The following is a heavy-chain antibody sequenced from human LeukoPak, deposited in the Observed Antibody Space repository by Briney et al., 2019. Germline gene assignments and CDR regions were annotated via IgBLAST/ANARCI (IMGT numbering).Heavy chain of an antibody. CDR2: ISNNGGYT. CDR3: AKQLGYCSDGSCYFPY. CDR1: GFTFSSSA. V-gene: IGHV3-23*01. D-gene: IGHD2-15*01. J-gene: IGHJ4*02. Sequence: GGSLRLSCAASGFTFSSSAMSWVRQAPGKGLEWVSAISNNGGYTYYADSVQGRFTISRDNSKSTLCLQMNGLRAEDTAVYYCAKQLGYCSDGSCYFPYWGQGTLVTVSS.